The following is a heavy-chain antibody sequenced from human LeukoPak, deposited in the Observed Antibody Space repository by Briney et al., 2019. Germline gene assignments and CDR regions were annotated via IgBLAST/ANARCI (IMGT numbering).Heavy chain of an antibody. J-gene: IGHJ4*02. CDR3: ASDTYYYDSSGYCSY. CDR2: IIPIFGTA. Sequence: SVKVSYKASGGTFSCYAISWVRQAPGQGLEWMGRIIPIFGTANYAQKFQGRVTITTDESTSTAYMELSSLRSEDTAGYYCASDTYYYDSSGYCSYWGRGNLVTVSS. D-gene: IGHD3-22*01. V-gene: IGHV1-69*05. CDR1: GGTFSCYA.